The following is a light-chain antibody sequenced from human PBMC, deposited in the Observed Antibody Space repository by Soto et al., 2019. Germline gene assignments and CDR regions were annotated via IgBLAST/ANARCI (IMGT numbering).Light chain of an antibody. CDR1: QSISNW. Sequence: DIQMNQSPSTLSASVGDRVTITCRASQSISNWLAWYQQKPGKAPKLLIYKASTLKSGVPSRFSGSGSGTEFTLTISSLQPDDFATYYCQHYNSYSEAFGQGTKVDIK. CDR2: KAS. J-gene: IGKJ1*01. CDR3: QHYNSYSEA. V-gene: IGKV1-5*03.